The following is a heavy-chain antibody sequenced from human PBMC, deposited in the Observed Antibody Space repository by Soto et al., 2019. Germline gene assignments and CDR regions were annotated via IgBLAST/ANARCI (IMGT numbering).Heavy chain of an antibody. J-gene: IGHJ6*02. CDR1: GFTFSRYN. V-gene: IGHV3-21*01. CDR3: AREETAWPLAYGLDV. CDR2: IGTRGDI. D-gene: IGHD2-21*02. Sequence: SLRLSCAGSGFTFSRYNMNWVRQAPGKGLEWVASIGTRGDIYYAESVKGRLTISRDNAKNSLSLEMDSLRVEDTGVYYCAREETAWPLAYGLDVWGQGTTVTVSS.